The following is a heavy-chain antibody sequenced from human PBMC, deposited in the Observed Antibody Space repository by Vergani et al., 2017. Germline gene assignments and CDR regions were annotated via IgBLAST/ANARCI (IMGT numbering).Heavy chain of an antibody. CDR1: GFTFSSYA. Sequence: EVQLLESGGGLVQPGGSLRLSCAASGFTFSSYAVSWVRQAPGKGLEWVSAISGSGGSTYYADSVKGRFTISRDNSKNTLYLQMNSLRAEDTAVYYCAKGAGATGPYYYYGMDVWGQGTTVTVSS. D-gene: IGHD1-26*01. CDR3: AKGAGATGPYYYYGMDV. J-gene: IGHJ6*02. CDR2: ISGSGGST. V-gene: IGHV3-23*01.